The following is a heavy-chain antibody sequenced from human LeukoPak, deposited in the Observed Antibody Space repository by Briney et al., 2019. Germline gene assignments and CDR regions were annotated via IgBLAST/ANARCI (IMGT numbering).Heavy chain of an antibody. D-gene: IGHD3-9*01. CDR2: INPNSGGT. CDR1: GYTFTGYY. V-gene: IGHV1-2*02. Sequence: ASVKVSCKASGYTFTGYYIHWVRQAPGQGLEWMGWINPNSGGTNYAQKFQGRVTVTRDTSISTAYMELSRLRSDDTAVYYCARSPDILTGENFDYWGQGTLVTVSS. J-gene: IGHJ4*02. CDR3: ARSPDILTGENFDY.